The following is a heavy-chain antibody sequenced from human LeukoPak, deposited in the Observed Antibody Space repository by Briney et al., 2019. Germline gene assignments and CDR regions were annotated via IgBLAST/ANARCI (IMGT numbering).Heavy chain of an antibody. CDR3: ARGHDFWSGYYTGVDY. CDR1: GYTFTSYG. D-gene: IGHD3-3*01. CDR2: ISAYNGNT. Sequence: GASVKVSCKASGYTFTSYGISWVRQAPGQGLEGMGWISAYNGNTNYAQKLQGRVTMTTDTSTSTAYMELRSLRSEDTAVYYCARGHDFWSGYYTGVDYWGQGTLVTVSS. J-gene: IGHJ4*02. V-gene: IGHV1-18*01.